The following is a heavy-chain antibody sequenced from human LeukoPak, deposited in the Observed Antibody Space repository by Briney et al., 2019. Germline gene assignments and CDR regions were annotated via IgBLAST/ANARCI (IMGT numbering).Heavy chain of an antibody. Sequence: GGSLRLSCAASGFTVSSNYVSWVRQAPGKGLEWVSVTYSGGSTYYADSVQGRFTISRDNSKNTLYLEMNSLRAEDTAVYYCARDLACSSTSCYPHFDYWGQGTLVTVSS. V-gene: IGHV3-66*02. CDR3: ARDLACSSTSCYPHFDY. D-gene: IGHD2-2*01. J-gene: IGHJ4*02. CDR2: TYSGGST. CDR1: GFTVSSNY.